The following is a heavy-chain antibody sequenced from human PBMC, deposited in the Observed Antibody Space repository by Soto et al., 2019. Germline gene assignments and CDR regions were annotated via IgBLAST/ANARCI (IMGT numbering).Heavy chain of an antibody. D-gene: IGHD3-22*01. CDR1: GFTFTSSA. J-gene: IGHJ4*02. CDR2: IVVGSGNT. V-gene: IGHV1-58*01. Sequence: SVKVSCKASGFTFTSSAVQWVRQARGQRLEWIGWIVVGSGNTNYAQKFQERVTITRDMSTSTAYMELSSLRSEDTAVYYCAAVYYYDSSGYYVDYWGQGTLVTVSS. CDR3: AAVYYYDSSGYYVDY.